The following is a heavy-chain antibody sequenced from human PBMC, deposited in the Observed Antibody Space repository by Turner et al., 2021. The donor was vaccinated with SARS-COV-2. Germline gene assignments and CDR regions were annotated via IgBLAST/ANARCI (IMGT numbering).Heavy chain of an antibody. CDR3: ATETKGSNWRGSPYGMDV. CDR1: GDSTTTYY. Sequence: QVQLQESGPGLVKPSETLSLTCTVSGDSTTTYYWSWIRQSPGKGLEWIGYIYYSGTTNYNPSLRSRVTMSVDTSKNHFFLKLNSVTAADTAVYYCATETKGSNWRGSPYGMDVWGQGTTVTVSS. CDR2: IYYSGTT. D-gene: IGHD3-3*01. J-gene: IGHJ6*02. V-gene: IGHV4-59*01.